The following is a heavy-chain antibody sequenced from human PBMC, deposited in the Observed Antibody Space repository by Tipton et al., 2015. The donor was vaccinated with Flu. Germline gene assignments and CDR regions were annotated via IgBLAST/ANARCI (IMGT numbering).Heavy chain of an antibody. CDR2: IYYSGST. CDR1: GGSISSYY. V-gene: IGHV4-59*01. CDR3: ARASLPPMVRGVIRYFDL. D-gene: IGHD3-10*01. Sequence: TLSLTCTVSGGSISSYYWSWIRQPPGKGLEWIGYIYYSGSTNYNPSLKSRVTISVDTSKNQFSLKLSSVTAADTAVYYCARASLPPMVRGVIRYFDLWGRGTLVTVSS. J-gene: IGHJ2*01.